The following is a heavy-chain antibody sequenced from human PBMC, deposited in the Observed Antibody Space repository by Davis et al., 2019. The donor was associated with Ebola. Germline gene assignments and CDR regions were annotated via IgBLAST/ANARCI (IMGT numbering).Heavy chain of an antibody. Sequence: GGSLRLSCAASGFTFSNYGMNWVRQAPGKGLEWVSSISSSSSYIYYADSVKGRFTISRDNAKNSLYLQMNSLRAEDTAVYYCARSVELISAADPLDYWGQGTLVTVSS. CDR1: GFTFSNYG. V-gene: IGHV3-21*01. CDR3: ARSVELISAADPLDY. CDR2: ISSSSSYI. J-gene: IGHJ4*02. D-gene: IGHD6-13*01.